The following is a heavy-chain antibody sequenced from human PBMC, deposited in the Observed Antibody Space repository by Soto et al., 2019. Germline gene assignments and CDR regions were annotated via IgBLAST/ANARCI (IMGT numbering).Heavy chain of an antibody. J-gene: IGHJ6*02. D-gene: IGHD3-10*02. CDR3: ARDSLRNHLYVLAV. CDR1: GYTFTGYY. CDR2: INPNSGGT. V-gene: IGHV1-2*04. Sequence: GASVKVSCKASGYTFTGYYMHWVRQAPGQGLEWMGWINPNSGGTNYAQKFQGWVTMTRDTSISTAYMELSRLRSDDTAVYYCARDSLRNHLYVLAVCGQRTTVTVSS.